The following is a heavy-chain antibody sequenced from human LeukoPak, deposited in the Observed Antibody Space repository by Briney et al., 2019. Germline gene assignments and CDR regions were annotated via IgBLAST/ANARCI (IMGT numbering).Heavy chain of an antibody. Sequence: QPGRSLRLSCAASGFTFSSYGMHWVRQAPGKGLEWVAVISYDGSNKYYADSVKGRFTISRDNSKNTLYLQMKSLRAEDTTVYYCAKAIWFGEPDAFDIWGQGTMVTVSS. CDR3: AKAIWFGEPDAFDI. CDR2: ISYDGSNK. J-gene: IGHJ3*02. CDR1: GFTFSSYG. V-gene: IGHV3-30*18. D-gene: IGHD3-10*01.